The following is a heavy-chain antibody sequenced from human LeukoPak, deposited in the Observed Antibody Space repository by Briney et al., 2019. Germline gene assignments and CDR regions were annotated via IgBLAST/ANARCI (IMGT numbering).Heavy chain of an antibody. V-gene: IGHV3-9*01. Sequence: GGSLRLSCAASGFTFDDYAMHWVRQAPGKGLEWVSGISWSSGSIGYADSVKGRFTISRDNAKNSLYLQMNSLRAEDTALYYCAKDTDGIAAAGRAFDIWGQGTMVTVSS. CDR2: ISWSSGSI. CDR3: AKDTDGIAAAGRAFDI. CDR1: GFTFDDYA. J-gene: IGHJ3*02. D-gene: IGHD6-13*01.